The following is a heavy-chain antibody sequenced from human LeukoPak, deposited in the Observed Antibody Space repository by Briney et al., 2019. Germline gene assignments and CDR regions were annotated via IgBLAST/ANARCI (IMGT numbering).Heavy chain of an antibody. CDR1: GFTFSDYY. CDR3: ARDAYCSSTSCQYYEGAFDI. V-gene: IGHV3-11*04. Sequence: GGSLRLSCAASGFTFSDYYMSWIRQAPGKGLEWVSYISSSGSTIYYADSVKGRFTISRDNAKNSLYLQMNSLRAEDTAVYYCARDAYCSSTSCQYYEGAFDIWGQGTMVTVSS. CDR2: ISSSGSTI. J-gene: IGHJ3*02. D-gene: IGHD2-2*01.